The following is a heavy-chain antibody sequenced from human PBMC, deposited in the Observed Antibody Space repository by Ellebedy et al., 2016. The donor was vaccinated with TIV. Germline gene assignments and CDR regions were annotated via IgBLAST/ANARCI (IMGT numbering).Heavy chain of an antibody. Sequence: PGGSLRLSCAASGFTFNAYGLHWVRQAPGKGLEWVAVTSFDGKNKHYADPVKGRFTISRDNSQNTLFLHMPSLRDEDTAVYYCSREPYSSGWSAIGYFDLWGQGALVTVSS. CDR3: SREPYSSGWSAIGYFDL. D-gene: IGHD6-19*01. J-gene: IGHJ4*02. V-gene: IGHV3-30*03. CDR1: GFTFNAYG. CDR2: TSFDGKNK.